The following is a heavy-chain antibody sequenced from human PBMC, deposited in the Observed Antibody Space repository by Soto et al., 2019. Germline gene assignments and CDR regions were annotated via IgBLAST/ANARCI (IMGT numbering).Heavy chain of an antibody. CDR2: ISSSSSYI. J-gene: IGHJ5*02. CDR1: GFTFSSYS. CDR3: ATDFWSGYYMSGDNDWFDP. V-gene: IGHV3-21*01. Sequence: GGSLRLSCAASGFTFSSYSMNWVRQAPGKGLEWVSSISSSSSYIYYADSVKGRFTISRDNAKNSLYLQMNSLRAEDTAVYYCATDFWSGYYMSGDNDWFDPWGQGTLVTVSS. D-gene: IGHD3-3*01.